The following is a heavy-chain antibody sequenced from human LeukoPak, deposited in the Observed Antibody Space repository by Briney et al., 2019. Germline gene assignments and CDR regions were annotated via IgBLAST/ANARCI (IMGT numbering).Heavy chain of an antibody. Sequence: SETLSLTCAVYGGSFSGYYWSWIRQPPGKGLEWIGEINHSGSTNYNPSLKSRVTISVDTSKNQFSLKLSSVTAADTAVYYCARGRYDFWSGYYHIYYFDYWGQGTLVTVSS. CDR2: INHSGST. CDR3: ARGRYDFWSGYYHIYYFDY. D-gene: IGHD3-3*01. CDR1: GGSFSGYY. V-gene: IGHV4-34*01. J-gene: IGHJ4*02.